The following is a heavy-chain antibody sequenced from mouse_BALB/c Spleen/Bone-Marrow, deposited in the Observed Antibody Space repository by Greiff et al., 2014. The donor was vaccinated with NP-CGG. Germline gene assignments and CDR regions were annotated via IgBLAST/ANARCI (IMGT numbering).Heavy chain of an antibody. CDR1: GYTFPSYV. V-gene: IGHV1-14*01. Sequence: VQLKESGPELVKPGASVKMSCKASGYTFPSYVIHWVKQKPGQGLEWIGYINPYNDATKFNERFKGKATRTSDKSSSTAYMVLSSLTSEDSAVYDCAREGVDYFDYWGQGTTLTVAS. CDR3: AREGVDYFDY. CDR2: INPYNDAT. J-gene: IGHJ2*01.